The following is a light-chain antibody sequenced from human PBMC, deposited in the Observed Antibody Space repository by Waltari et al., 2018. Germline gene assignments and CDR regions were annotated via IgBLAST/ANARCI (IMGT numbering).Light chain of an antibody. CDR1: NIGRKT. CDR3: QVWDSGSDHYV. CDR2: DDG. J-gene: IGLJ1*01. Sequence: SYVLTQPPSVSVAPGQTARISCDGNNIGRKTVHWYQQKPGQAPVLVVYDDGDRPSGIPERFSGSNSGNTATLTISRVDAGDEADYYCQVWDSGSDHYVFGTVTKVTVL. V-gene: IGLV3-21*02.